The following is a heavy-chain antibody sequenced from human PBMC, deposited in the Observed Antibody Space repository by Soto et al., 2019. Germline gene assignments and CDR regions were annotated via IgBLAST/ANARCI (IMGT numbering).Heavy chain of an antibody. D-gene: IGHD6-19*01. Sequence: QVQLVQSGAEVKKPGSSVKVSCKASGGTFGSYAISWVRQAPGQGLEWMGGIIPIFGTANYAQTFKGRVTITDDEPTNTAYMELSSLRSEDTAVYYCAREVASSSHIGYWGKGTMVTVSS. J-gene: IGHJ4*02. CDR1: GGTFGSYA. CDR3: AREVASSSHIGY. CDR2: IIPIFGTA. V-gene: IGHV1-69*01.